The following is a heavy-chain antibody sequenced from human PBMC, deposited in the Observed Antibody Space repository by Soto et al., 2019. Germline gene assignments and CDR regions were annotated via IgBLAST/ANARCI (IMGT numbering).Heavy chain of an antibody. J-gene: IGHJ4*02. V-gene: IGHV3-33*01. CDR1: GFTFSSYG. Sequence: GGSLRLSCAASGFTFSSYGMHWVRQAPGKGLEWVAVIWYDGSNKYYADSVKGRFTISRDNSKNTLYLQMNSLRAEDTAVYYCARDSPLGGAFDYWGQGTLVTVSS. CDR3: ARDSPLGGAFDY. CDR2: IWYDGSNK.